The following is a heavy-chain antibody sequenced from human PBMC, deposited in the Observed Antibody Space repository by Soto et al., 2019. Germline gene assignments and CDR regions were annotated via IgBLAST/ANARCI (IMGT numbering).Heavy chain of an antibody. CDR2: IYATGTT. CDR3: VRDGTKNLRDWFDP. Sequence: PSETLSLTCTFSGASISVFYWGWIRKSAGKGLEWIGRIYATGTTDHNPSLKSRVMMSVDTSKKQFSLKLRSVTAADTAVYYCVRDGTKNLRDWFDPWGQGISVTVSS. J-gene: IGHJ5*02. CDR1: GASISVFY. D-gene: IGHD1-1*01. V-gene: IGHV4-4*07.